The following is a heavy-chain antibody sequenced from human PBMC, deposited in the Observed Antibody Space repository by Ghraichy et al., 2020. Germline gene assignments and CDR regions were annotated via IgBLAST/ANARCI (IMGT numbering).Heavy chain of an antibody. CDR3: TMHFDF. J-gene: IGHJ4*02. CDR2: ITNTGHNT. V-gene: IGHV3-64D*09. D-gene: IGHD2-2*01. CDR1: GFPFISYA. Sequence: GSLRLSCSASGFPFISYAMYWVRQAPGKRLEYISGITNTGHNTYYADSVRARFTISRDNSRNMLYLQMNSLRTEDTAVYYCTMHFDFWGQGTLVTVSS.